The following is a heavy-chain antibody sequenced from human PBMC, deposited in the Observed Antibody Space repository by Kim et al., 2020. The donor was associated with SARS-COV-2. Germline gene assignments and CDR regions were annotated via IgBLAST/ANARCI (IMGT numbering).Heavy chain of an antibody. J-gene: IGHJ4*02. CDR1: GFTFDDYG. CDR3: LAVAGPGVDY. CDR2: INWNGGST. D-gene: IGHD6-19*01. V-gene: IGHV3-20*01. Sequence: GGSLRLSCAASGFTFDDYGMSWVRQAPGKGLEWVSGINWNGGSTGYADSVKGRFTISRDNAKNSLYLQMNSLRAEDTALYHCLAVAGPGVDYWGQGTLVTVSS.